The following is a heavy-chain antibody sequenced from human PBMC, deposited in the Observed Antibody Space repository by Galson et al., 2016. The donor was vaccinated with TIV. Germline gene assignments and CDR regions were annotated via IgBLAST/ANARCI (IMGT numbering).Heavy chain of an antibody. CDR2: ISDGGNT. J-gene: IGHJ6*02. Sequence: SLRLSCAASGLSVSINYMTWVRQAPGKGLEWVSLISDGGNTYYPDSVKGRFTISRDKFKNILYLHMNIVRVEDAAVYYCARDRMVDATYYYYYYGMDVWGQGTAVTVSS. V-gene: IGHV3-66*02. D-gene: IGHD2-8*01. CDR1: GLSVSINY. CDR3: ARDRMVDATYYYYYYGMDV.